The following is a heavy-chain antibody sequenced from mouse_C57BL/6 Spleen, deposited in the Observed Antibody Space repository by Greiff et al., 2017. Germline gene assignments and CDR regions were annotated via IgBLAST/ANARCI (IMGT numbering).Heavy chain of an antibody. CDR3: TRGDHTPYFDY. J-gene: IGHJ2*01. CDR1: GYTFTDYE. D-gene: IGHD3-3*01. CDR2: IDPETGGT. V-gene: IGHV1-15*01. Sequence: VQLQESGAELVRPGASVTLSCKASGYTFTDYEMHWVKQTPVHGLEWIGAIDPETGGTAYNQKFKGKAILTADKSSSTAYMELRSLTSEDSAVYYCTRGDHTPYFDYWGQGTTLTVSS.